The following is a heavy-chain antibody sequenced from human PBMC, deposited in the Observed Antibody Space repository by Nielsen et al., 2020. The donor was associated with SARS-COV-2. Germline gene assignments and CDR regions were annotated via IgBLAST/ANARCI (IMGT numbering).Heavy chain of an antibody. CDR1: GYTFTSYG. Sequence: ASVKVSCKASGYTFTSYGISWVRQAPGQGLEWMGIINPSGGSTSYAQKFQGRVTMTRDTSTSTVYMELSSLRSEDTAVYYCARVGAVAGTDYWGQGTLVTVSS. CDR3: ARVGAVAGTDY. D-gene: IGHD6-19*01. V-gene: IGHV1-46*01. CDR2: INPSGGST. J-gene: IGHJ4*02.